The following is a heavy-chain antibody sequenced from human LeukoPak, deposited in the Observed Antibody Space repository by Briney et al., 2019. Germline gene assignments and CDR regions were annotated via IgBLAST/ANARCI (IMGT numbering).Heavy chain of an antibody. V-gene: IGHV1-2*02. J-gene: IGHJ4*02. D-gene: IGHD3-22*01. CDR1: GYTFTGYY. CDR2: INPNSGGT. Sequence: GASVKVSCKASGYTFTGYYMHWVRQAPGQGREWMGWINPNSGGTNYAQKFQGRVTMTRDTSISTAYMELSRLRSDDTAVYYCARGTYYYDSSGYYWHYWGQGTLVTVSS. CDR3: ARGTYYYDSSGYYWHY.